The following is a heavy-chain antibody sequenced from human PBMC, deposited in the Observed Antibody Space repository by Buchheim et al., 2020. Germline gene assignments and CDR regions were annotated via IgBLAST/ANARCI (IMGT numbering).Heavy chain of an antibody. CDR1: GFTFSSYG. D-gene: IGHD6-19*01. CDR2: ISYDGSNK. V-gene: IGHV3-30*18. Sequence: QVQLVESGGGVVQPGGSLRLSCAASGFTFSSYGMHWVRQAPGKGLEWVAVISYDGSNKYYADSVKRRFTISRDNSKNTLYLQMNSLRAEDTAVYYCAKSGRIPGYSIGWYGSLHDYWGQGTL. CDR3: AKSGRIPGYSIGWYGSLHDY. J-gene: IGHJ4*02.